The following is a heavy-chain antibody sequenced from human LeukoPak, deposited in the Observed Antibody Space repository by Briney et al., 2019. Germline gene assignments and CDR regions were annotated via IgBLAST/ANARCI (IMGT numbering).Heavy chain of an antibody. CDR1: GGTFSSYA. V-gene: IGHV1-69*05. D-gene: IGHD3-22*01. Sequence: ASVKVSCKASGGTFSSYAISWVRQAPGQGLEWMGGIIPIFGTANHAQKFQGRVTITTDESTSTAYMELSSLRSEARAGYYCARKRGDYDSSGYPLDVFDIWGQGTMATVFS. CDR3: ARKRGDYDSSGYPLDVFDI. J-gene: IGHJ3*02. CDR2: IIPIFGTA.